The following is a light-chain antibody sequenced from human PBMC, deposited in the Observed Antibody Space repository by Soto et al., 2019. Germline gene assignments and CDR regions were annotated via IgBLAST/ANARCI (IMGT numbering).Light chain of an antibody. CDR1: QSINSW. CDR3: QQYINSCT. V-gene: IGKV1-5*03. Sequence: DIQMTQSPSTLSASIGDRVTITCRASQSINSWLAWYQQKPGKAPKLLIYKASNLESGVPSRFSGSGSGTEFTLTISSLQPDDFATYYCQQYINSCTFGQGTKVEIK. CDR2: KAS. J-gene: IGKJ1*01.